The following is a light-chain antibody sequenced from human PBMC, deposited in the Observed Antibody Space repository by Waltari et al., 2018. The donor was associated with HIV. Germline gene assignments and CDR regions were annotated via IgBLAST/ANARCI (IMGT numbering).Light chain of an antibody. V-gene: IGLV1-40*01. J-gene: IGLJ2*01. CDR3: QSYDSSLRASV. Sequence: QSALTQPPSVSGAPGQRVTISCTGNRSNIGAGYFVHWYQHLPGTAPKLLVYSDTHRPSGVPDRCSGSKSGTSASLVITGLQAEDEADYYCQSYDSSLRASVFGGGTKLTVL. CDR1: RSNIGAGYF. CDR2: SDT.